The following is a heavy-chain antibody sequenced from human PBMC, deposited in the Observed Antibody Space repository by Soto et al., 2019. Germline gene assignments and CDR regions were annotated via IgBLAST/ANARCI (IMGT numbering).Heavy chain of an antibody. D-gene: IGHD3-22*01. CDR2: IVVGSGNT. CDR1: GFTFTSSA. CDR3: AADLLAITQGDD. J-gene: IGHJ4*02. Sequence: APVKVSCKASGFTFTSSAVQWVRQARGQRLEWIGWIVVGSGNTNYAQKFQERVTITRDMSTSTAYMELSSLRSEDTAVYYCAADLLAITQGDDWGQGTLVTVSS. V-gene: IGHV1-58*01.